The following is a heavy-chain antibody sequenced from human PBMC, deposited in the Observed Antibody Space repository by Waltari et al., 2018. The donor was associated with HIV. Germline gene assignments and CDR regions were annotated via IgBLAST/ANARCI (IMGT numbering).Heavy chain of an antibody. V-gene: IGHV4-59*01. D-gene: IGHD2-15*01. CDR3: ARDLVVAAAEGFDP. Sequence: QVELQESGPGLVKPSETLSLTCTVSGGSTTSYSWSWIRQSPGLGLEWIGHIYYSGRTTYNPSLKGRVIMSLDTSKNHISLNLRSLSAADTAVYYCARDLVVAAAEGFDPWGQGILVTVSS. CDR1: GGSTTSYS. J-gene: IGHJ5*02. CDR2: IYYSGRT.